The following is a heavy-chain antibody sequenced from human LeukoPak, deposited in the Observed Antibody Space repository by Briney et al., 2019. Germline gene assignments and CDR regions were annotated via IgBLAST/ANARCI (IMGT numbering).Heavy chain of an antibody. J-gene: IGHJ5*02. Sequence: GGSLRLSCAASGFTFSSYGMHWVRQAPGKGLEGVAFIRYDGSDKYYADSVKGRFTISRDNSKNTLYLQMNSLRVEDTSVYYCARDFTYYYDTISYHWGQGTLVTVSS. CDR3: ARDFTYYYDTISYH. CDR1: GFTFSSYG. CDR2: IRYDGSDK. D-gene: IGHD3-22*01. V-gene: IGHV3-30*02.